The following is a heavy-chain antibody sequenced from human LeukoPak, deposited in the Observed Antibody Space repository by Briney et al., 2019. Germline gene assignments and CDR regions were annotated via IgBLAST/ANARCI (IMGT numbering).Heavy chain of an antibody. V-gene: IGHV3-21*01. J-gene: IGHJ4*02. CDR2: IGPTGTGR. CDR1: GFTFSSCG. D-gene: IGHD1-14*01. Sequence: PGGSLRLSCAASGFTFSSCGFNWVRQAPGKGLEWVSSIGPTGTGRYYADSVRGRFTISRDNAKNSMYPQMDSLRDEDTAVYYCATETIGRHYDYWGQGTLLTVSS. CDR3: ATETIGRHYDY.